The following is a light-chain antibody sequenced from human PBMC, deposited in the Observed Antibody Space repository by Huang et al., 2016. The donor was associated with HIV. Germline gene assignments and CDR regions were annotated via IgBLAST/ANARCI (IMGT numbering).Light chain of an antibody. CDR2: TAS. CDR1: QSVGNW. V-gene: IGKV1-5*03. CDR3: QQYNRFYT. J-gene: IGKJ2*01. Sequence: DIQMTQSPSTLSASVGDRVTITCRASQSVGNWLAWYQQKPGQAPKLLIYTASTLQHGVPSRFSGSGSETEFTLTINSLQPDDFATYYCQQYNRFYTFGQGTRLDIK.